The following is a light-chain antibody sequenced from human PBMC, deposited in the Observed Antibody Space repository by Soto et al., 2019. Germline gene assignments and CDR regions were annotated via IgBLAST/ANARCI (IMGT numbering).Light chain of an antibody. Sequence: SYELTQPPSVSVAPGQTASITCGGDNIGTKGVHWYQQKPGQAPELVVYNGRDRPSGIPERCSGSNSGNTATLTITRVEAGDEADFYCQVRESPSDHSVVFGGGTKLTVL. CDR3: QVRESPSDHSVV. CDR2: NGR. CDR1: NIGTKG. J-gene: IGLJ3*02. V-gene: IGLV3-21*02.